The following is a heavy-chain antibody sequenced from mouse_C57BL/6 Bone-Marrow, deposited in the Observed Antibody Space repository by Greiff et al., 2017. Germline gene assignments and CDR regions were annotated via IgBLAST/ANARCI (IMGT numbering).Heavy chain of an antibody. J-gene: IGHJ2*01. Sequence: QVQLQQPGAELVKPGASVKMSCKASGYTFTSYWITWVKQRPGQGLEWIGDIYPGSGSTNYNEKFKSKATLTVDTSSSTAYMQLSSLTSEDSAVYYCGSRGMGRGVYYFDYWGQGTTLTVSS. CDR1: GYTFTSYW. CDR2: IYPGSGST. CDR3: GSRGMGRGVYYFDY. D-gene: IGHD2-10*02. V-gene: IGHV1-55*01.